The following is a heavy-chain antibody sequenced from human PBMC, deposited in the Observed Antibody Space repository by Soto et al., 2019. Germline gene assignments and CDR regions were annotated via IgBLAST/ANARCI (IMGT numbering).Heavy chain of an antibody. D-gene: IGHD6-13*01. CDR2: IHSSGST. Sequence: SETLSLTCTVSGASMNSYHWSWIRQPAGKGLEWIGHIHSSGSTNYNPSLKSRVTMSVDTSKNQFSLRLMSLTAADTAVYYCAGDQGVAAAGITWFDPWGQGSLVTVSS. J-gene: IGHJ5*02. CDR1: GASMNSYH. CDR3: AGDQGVAAAGITWFDP. V-gene: IGHV4-4*07.